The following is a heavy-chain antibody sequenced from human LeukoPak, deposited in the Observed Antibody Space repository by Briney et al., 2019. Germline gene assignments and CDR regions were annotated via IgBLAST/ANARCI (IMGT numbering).Heavy chain of an antibody. J-gene: IGHJ4*02. CDR1: GFSFSTYT. CDR2: MTSSSSSI. V-gene: IGHV3-21*01. CDR3: ASSLSGASGY. D-gene: IGHD7-27*01. Sequence: GGSLRLSCATSGFSFSTYTMNWVRQAPGKGLEWVSSMTSSSSSIYYADSVKGRFTISRDNAKNSLYLQMNSLRAEDTAVYYCASSLSGASGYWGQGTLVTGSS.